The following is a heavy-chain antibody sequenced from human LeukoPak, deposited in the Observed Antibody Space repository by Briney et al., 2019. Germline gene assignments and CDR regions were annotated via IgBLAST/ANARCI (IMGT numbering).Heavy chain of an antibody. V-gene: IGHV6-1*01. D-gene: IGHD3-10*01. Sequence: SGPGLVKPSQTLSLTCAISGDSVSSNSAAWNWIRQSPSRGLEWLGRTYYRSKWYNDYAVSVKSRITINPDTSKSQFSLQLNSVTPEDTAVYYCAREAVVLLWFGELSLTDAFDIWGQGTMVTVSS. J-gene: IGHJ3*02. CDR3: AREAVVLLWFGELSLTDAFDI. CDR1: GDSVSSNSAA. CDR2: TYYRSKWYN.